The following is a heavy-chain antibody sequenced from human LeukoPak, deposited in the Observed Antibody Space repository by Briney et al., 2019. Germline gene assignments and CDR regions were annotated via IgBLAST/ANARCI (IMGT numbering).Heavy chain of an antibody. D-gene: IGHD6-19*01. CDR3: AKRGPAGAGKSPDYFDY. V-gene: IGHV3-23*01. J-gene: IGHJ4*02. CDR2: IIGSGDRT. CDR1: GFTFSSYV. Sequence: GRSLRLSCAASGFTFSSYVMSWVRQAPGKGLEWVSAIIGSGDRTYYADSVKGRFTISRDNSKNTVYLQMNSLRAEDTAVYYCAKRGPAGAGKSPDYFDYWGQGTLVTVSS.